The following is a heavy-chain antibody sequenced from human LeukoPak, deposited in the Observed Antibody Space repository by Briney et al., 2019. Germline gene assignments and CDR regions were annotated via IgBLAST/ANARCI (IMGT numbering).Heavy chain of an antibody. J-gene: IGHJ6*03. CDR1: GFTFSIFP. D-gene: IGHD5-12*01. CDR2: ISYDGSSK. V-gene: IGHV3-30*04. Sequence: GRSLRLSCAASGFTFSIFPMHWVRQAPGKGLEWVAVISYDGSSKYYTDSVKGRFTISRDTSKNTLFLQMNSLRTEDTAVYYCARDSFDYSYGGPPYYYSYMDVWGKGTTVRVSS. CDR3: ARDSFDYSYGGPPYYYSYMDV.